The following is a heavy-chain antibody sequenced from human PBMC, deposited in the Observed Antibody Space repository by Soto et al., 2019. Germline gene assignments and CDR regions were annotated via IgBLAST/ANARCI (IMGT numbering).Heavy chain of an antibody. J-gene: IGHJ5*02. Sequence: QVQLVQSGAEVKTPGSSVEVSCKASGGIFSSFSITWVRQVPGHGLEWMGGIIPMTGTPNYAEKFQGRLTLSADPSTRTAYLVLSSVKSEDTAVYYCARGPIYAGATSWLDPWGQGTVVFLSS. D-gene: IGHD1-1*01. CDR1: GGIFSSFS. CDR2: IIPMTGTP. V-gene: IGHV1-69*01. CDR3: ARGPIYAGATSWLDP.